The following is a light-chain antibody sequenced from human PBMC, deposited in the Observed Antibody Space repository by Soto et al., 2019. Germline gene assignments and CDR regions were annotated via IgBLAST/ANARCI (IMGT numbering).Light chain of an antibody. CDR2: DAS. J-gene: IGKJ1*01. CDR1: QSVSGSY. CDR3: QQYGSSPWT. Sequence: EIVLTQSPGTLSFSPGERATLSCRASQSVSGSYLAWFQQKPGQAPKLLIYDASSKATGIPDRFSGSGSGTDFTLTISRLEPEDFAVYYCQQYGSSPWTFGQGTKVEI. V-gene: IGKV3-20*01.